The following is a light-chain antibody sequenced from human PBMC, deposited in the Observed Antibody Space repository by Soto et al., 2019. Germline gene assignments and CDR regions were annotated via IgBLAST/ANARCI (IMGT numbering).Light chain of an antibody. V-gene: IGLV2-23*02. CDR2: EVT. CDR3: CSYAGDNDVV. J-gene: IGLJ2*01. CDR1: TSDVGSYDI. Sequence: QSALTQPASVSGSPGQSITISCTGATSDVGSYDIVSWYQQHPGRAPKLMIYEVTKRPSGVSNRFSGSKSGNTASLTISGLQAEDEADYYCCSYAGDNDVVFGGGTKLTVL.